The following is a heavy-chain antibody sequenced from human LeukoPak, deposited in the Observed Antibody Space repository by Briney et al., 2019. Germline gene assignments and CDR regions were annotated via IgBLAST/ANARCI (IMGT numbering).Heavy chain of an antibody. CDR2: ISAYNGNT. CDR1: GYTFTSYG. Sequence: ASVKVSCKASGYTFTSYGISWVRQTPGQGLEWMGWISAYNGNTNYAQKLQGRVTMTTDTSTSTAYMELRSLRSDDTAVYYCARDKVSSSWTPLNWFDPWGQGTLVTVSS. CDR3: ARDKVSSSWTPLNWFDP. V-gene: IGHV1-18*01. D-gene: IGHD6-13*01. J-gene: IGHJ5*02.